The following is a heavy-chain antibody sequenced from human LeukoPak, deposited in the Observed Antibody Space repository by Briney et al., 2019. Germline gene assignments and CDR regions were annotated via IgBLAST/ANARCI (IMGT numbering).Heavy chain of an antibody. J-gene: IGHJ4*02. V-gene: IGHV3-48*04. CDR1: GSTFSSYS. CDR2: VSTSGTTK. D-gene: IGHD2-2*01. Sequence: PGGSLRLSCIGSGSTFSSYSMNWVREVPGKGLQWVSYVSTSGTTKYDADSFRGRFTISRDNAKNSLYLQMNSLRAEDTAVYYCARCAAMGRYCSSTSCYENFDYWGQGTLVTVSS. CDR3: ARCAAMGRYCSSTSCYENFDY.